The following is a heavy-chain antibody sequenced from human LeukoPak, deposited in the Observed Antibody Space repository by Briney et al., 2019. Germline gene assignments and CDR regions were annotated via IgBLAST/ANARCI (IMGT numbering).Heavy chain of an antibody. D-gene: IGHD3-9*01. CDR3: ATIFTYYDILTGQNWFDP. J-gene: IGHJ5*02. V-gene: IGHV1-24*01. CDR1: GYTLTELS. Sequence: ASVKVSCKVSGYTLTELSMHWVGQAPGKGLEWMGGFDPEDGETIYAQKFQGRVTMTEDTSTDTAYMELSSLRSEDTAVYYCATIFTYYDILTGQNWFDPWGQGTLVTVSS. CDR2: FDPEDGET.